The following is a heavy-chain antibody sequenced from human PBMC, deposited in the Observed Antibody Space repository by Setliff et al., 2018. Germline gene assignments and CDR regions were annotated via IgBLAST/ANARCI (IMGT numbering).Heavy chain of an antibody. V-gene: IGHV4-59*11. Sequence: PSETLSLTCSVSSGSIGSHYWNWMRQPPGKGLEWIGHVFHTGSTKYNPSLRSRVTISVDTSENYFSLRLTSVTAADTAVYYCARAPPSVPYGDYGPRQYFDLRGRGSLVTVSS. CDR1: SGSIGSHY. D-gene: IGHD4-17*01. CDR2: VFHTGST. CDR3: ARAPPSVPYGDYGPRQYFDL. J-gene: IGHJ2*01.